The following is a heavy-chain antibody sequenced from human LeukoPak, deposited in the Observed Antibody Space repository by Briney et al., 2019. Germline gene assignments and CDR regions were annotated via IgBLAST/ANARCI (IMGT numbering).Heavy chain of an antibody. J-gene: IGHJ4*02. D-gene: IGHD4-17*01. Sequence: SGGSLRLSCAASGFTVSGNYMSWVRQAPGRGLEWVSVIYSGGSTYYADSVKDRFTISRDNSKNTLHLQMSSLRPEDTAVYYCAKRGRYGDYSYDYWGQGTLVTVSS. CDR1: GFTVSGNY. CDR3: AKRGRYGDYSYDY. CDR2: IYSGGST. V-gene: IGHV3-53*05.